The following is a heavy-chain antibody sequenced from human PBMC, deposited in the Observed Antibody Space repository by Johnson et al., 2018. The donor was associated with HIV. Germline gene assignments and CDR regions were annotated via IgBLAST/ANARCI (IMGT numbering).Heavy chain of an antibody. D-gene: IGHD3-22*01. V-gene: IGHV3-11*04. CDR3: ARVVAFEVRDLYYYDSSASNDAFDV. Sequence: QVQLVESGGGVVRPGGSLRLSCAASGFKFSDYHMSWIRQAPGKGLEWVSYISSGGRTIYYADSVKGRFTISRDNAKNSLYLQMNSLRVEDTAVYYCARVVAFEVRDLYYYDSSASNDAFDVWGQGTMVTVSS. CDR1: GFKFSDYH. CDR2: ISSGGRTI. J-gene: IGHJ3*01.